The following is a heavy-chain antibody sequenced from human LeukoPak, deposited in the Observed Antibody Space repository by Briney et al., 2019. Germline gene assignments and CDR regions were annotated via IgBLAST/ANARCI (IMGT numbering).Heavy chain of an antibody. J-gene: IGHJ4*02. V-gene: IGHV3-30-3*01. Sequence: PGGSLRLSCAASGFTFSSYAMHWVRQAPGKGLEWVAVISYDGSNKYYADSVKGRFTISRDNSKNTLYLQMNSLRDEDTAVYYCARGVGVTDYWGQGTLVTVSS. D-gene: IGHD1-26*01. CDR2: ISYDGSNK. CDR3: ARGVGVTDY. CDR1: GFTFSSYA.